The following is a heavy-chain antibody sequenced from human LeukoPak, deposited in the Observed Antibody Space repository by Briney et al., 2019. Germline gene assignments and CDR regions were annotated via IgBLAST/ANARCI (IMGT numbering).Heavy chain of an antibody. J-gene: IGHJ4*02. CDR2: INPNSGGT. V-gene: IGHV1-2*02. CDR1: GYTFTGNY. CDR3: ARGSSGGSYLPYYFDS. D-gene: IGHD1-26*01. Sequence: GASVKVSCKASGYTFTGNYIHWVRQAPGQGLEWMGWINPNSGGTNYAQKFQGRVTMTRDTSISTAYMELSRLRSDDTAVYYCARGSSGGSYLPYYFDSWGQGTPVTVSS.